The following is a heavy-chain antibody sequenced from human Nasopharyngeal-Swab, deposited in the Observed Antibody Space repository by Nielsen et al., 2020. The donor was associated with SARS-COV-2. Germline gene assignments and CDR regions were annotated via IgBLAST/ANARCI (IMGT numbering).Heavy chain of an antibody. J-gene: IGHJ3*01. CDR3: ARDIWLRPEGNNAFDL. D-gene: IGHD5-12*01. CDR2: INQVGSEK. Sequence: GESLKISCAASGFSFDNYWMNWVRQVPGKGLEWVANINQVGSEKYYVDSVKSRFTISRDNAKNSLYLQMNSLRAADTALYYCARDIWLRPEGNNAFDLWGQGTMVIVSS. CDR1: GFSFDNYW. V-gene: IGHV3-7*01.